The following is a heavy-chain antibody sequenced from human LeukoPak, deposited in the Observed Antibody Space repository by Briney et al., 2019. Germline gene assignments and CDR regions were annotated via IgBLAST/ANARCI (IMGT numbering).Heavy chain of an antibody. Sequence: ASVKVSCKASGGTFSSYAISWVRQAPGQGLEWMGGIIPIFGTANYAQKFQGRVTITADESTSTAYMELSRLRSEDTAVYYCATGSHRMGYFDYWGQGTLVTVSS. D-gene: IGHD1-26*01. V-gene: IGHV1-69*01. CDR1: GGTFSSYA. CDR3: ATGSHRMGYFDY. CDR2: IIPIFGTA. J-gene: IGHJ4*02.